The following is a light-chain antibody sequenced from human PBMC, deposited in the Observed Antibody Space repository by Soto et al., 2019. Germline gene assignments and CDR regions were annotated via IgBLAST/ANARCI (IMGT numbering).Light chain of an antibody. CDR1: SSDVGGYNY. CDR3: RSYTSSRTLYV. V-gene: IGLV2-14*01. CDR2: EVS. Sequence: QSVLTQPASVSGSPGQSITISCTGTSSDVGGYNYVSWYQQHPGKAPKLMIYEVSNRPSGVSNRFSGSKSGNTASLTISGLQAEDEADYYCRSYTSSRTLYVFGTRTKVTV. J-gene: IGLJ1*01.